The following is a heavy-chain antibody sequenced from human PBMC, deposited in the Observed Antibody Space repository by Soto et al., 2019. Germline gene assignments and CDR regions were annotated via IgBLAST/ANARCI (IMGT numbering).Heavy chain of an antibody. Sequence: GESPKISCNVSGYSFTTFWISWVRQMPAKGLEWMGRLDPADSFTNYSPSFQGHVTISVDKSINTAYLQWSSLKASDTAIYYCARHLYDNRNYLDALDVWGQGTMVTVSS. CDR2: LDPADSFT. CDR3: ARHLYDNRNYLDALDV. CDR1: GYSFTTFW. V-gene: IGHV5-10-1*01. D-gene: IGHD3-22*01. J-gene: IGHJ3*01.